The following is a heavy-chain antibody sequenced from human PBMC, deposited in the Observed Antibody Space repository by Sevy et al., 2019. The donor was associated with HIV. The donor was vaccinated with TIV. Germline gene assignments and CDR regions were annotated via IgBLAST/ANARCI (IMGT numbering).Heavy chain of an antibody. J-gene: IGHJ3*02. Sequence: GGSLRLSCAASGFTFSNYAMSWVRQAPGKGLEWVSSTSYSGGNTNYADSVKGRFTISRDNSKNTVHLQMNSLRVEDTAVYFCAKRGDSSNWYTPAFHIWGQGTMVTVSS. V-gene: IGHV3-23*01. CDR1: GFTFSNYA. CDR3: AKRGDSSNWYTPAFHI. D-gene: IGHD4-4*01. CDR2: TSYSGGNT.